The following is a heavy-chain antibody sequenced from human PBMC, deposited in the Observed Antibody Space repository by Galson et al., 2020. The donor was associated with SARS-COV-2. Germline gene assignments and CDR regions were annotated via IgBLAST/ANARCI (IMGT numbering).Heavy chain of an antibody. CDR3: ARERGYSYGTAYFDY. CDR2: IWYDGSNK. V-gene: IGHV3-33*01. Sequence: GESLKISCAASGFTFSSYGMHWVRQAPGKGLEWVAVIWYDGSNKYYADSVKGRFTISRDNSKNTLYLQMNSLRAEDTAVYYCARERGYSYGTAYFDYWGQGTLVTVSS. CDR1: GFTFSSYG. J-gene: IGHJ4*02. D-gene: IGHD5-18*01.